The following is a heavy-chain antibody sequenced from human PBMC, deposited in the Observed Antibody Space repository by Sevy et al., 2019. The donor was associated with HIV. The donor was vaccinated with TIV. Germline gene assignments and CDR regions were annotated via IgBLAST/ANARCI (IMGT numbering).Heavy chain of an antibody. CDR1: GFTFSSYS. CDR3: ARGEAGCSGGSCYSARAPFDI. V-gene: IGHV3-48*02. D-gene: IGHD2-15*01. Sequence: GGSLRLSCAASGFTFSSYSMNWVRQAPGKGLEWVSYISSSSSTIYYADSVKGRFTISRDNAKNSRYLQMNSLRDEDTAVYYCARGEAGCSGGSCYSARAPFDIWGQGTMVTVSS. CDR2: ISSSSSTI. J-gene: IGHJ3*02.